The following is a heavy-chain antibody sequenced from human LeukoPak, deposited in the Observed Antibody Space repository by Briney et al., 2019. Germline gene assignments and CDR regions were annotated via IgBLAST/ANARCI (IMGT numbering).Heavy chain of an antibody. CDR2: ISYDGSNK. D-gene: IGHD2-15*01. V-gene: IGHV3-30*03. CDR3: ARDPSGPGPNDY. J-gene: IGHJ4*02. CDR1: GFTFSSYG. Sequence: GGSLRLSCAASGFTFSSYGMHWVRQAPGKGLEWVAVISYDGSNKYYADSVKGRFTISRDNSKNTLYLQMNSLRAEDTAVYYCARDPSGPGPNDYWGQGTLVTVSS.